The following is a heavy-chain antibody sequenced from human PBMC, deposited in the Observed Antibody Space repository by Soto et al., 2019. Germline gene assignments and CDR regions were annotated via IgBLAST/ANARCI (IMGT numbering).Heavy chain of an antibody. J-gene: IGHJ4*02. CDR1: GFTFSSYA. CDR2: ISYDGSNK. Sequence: QVQLVESGGGVVQPGRSLRLSCAASGFTFSSYAMHWVRQAPGKGLEWVAVISYDGSNKYYADSVKGRFTISRDNSKNTLYLQMNSLRAEDTAVYYCATELTVTTDYWGQGTLVTVSS. V-gene: IGHV3-30-3*01. D-gene: IGHD4-17*01. CDR3: ATELTVTTDY.